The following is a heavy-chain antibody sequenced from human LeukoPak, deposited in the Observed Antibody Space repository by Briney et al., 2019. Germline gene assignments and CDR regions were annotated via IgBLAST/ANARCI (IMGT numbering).Heavy chain of an antibody. CDR3: ATSRMVRGVINHFDY. CDR1: GFTFSSYS. CDR2: ISSSSSYI. V-gene: IGHV3-21*01. D-gene: IGHD3-10*01. Sequence: GGSLRLSCAASGFTFSSYSMNWVRQAPGKGLEWVSSISSSSSYIYYADSVKGRFTISRDNAKNSLYLQMNSLRAEDTAVYYCATSRMVRGVINHFDYWGQGTLVTVSS. J-gene: IGHJ4*02.